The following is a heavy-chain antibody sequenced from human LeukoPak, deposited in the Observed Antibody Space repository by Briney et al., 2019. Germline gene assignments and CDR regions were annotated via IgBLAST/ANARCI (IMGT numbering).Heavy chain of an antibody. CDR2: ISSSSSYI. J-gene: IGHJ4*02. CDR3: ARDYCSGGSCYAYEVLDY. CDR1: GFTFSSYS. V-gene: IGHV3-21*01. Sequence: GGSLRLSCAASGFTFSSYSMNWVRQAPGKGLEWVSSISSSSSYIYYADSVKGRFTISRDNAKNSLYLQMNSLRAEDTAVYYCARDYCSGGSCYAYEVLDYWGQGTLVTVSS. D-gene: IGHD2-15*01.